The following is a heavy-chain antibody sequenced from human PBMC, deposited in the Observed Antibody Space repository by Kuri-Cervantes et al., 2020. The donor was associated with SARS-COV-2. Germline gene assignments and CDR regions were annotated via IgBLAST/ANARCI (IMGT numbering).Heavy chain of an antibody. CDR2: MNPNSGNT. V-gene: IGHV1-8*02. CDR3: ARWVRDQLLPHWYFDL. Sequence: ASVKVSCKASGYTFTSYDINWVRQATGQGLEWMGWMNPNSGNTGYAQKFQGRVTMTTDTSTSTAYMELRSLRSDDTAVYYCARWVRDQLLPHWYFDLWGRGTLVTVSS. J-gene: IGHJ2*01. CDR1: GYTFTSYD. D-gene: IGHD2-2*01.